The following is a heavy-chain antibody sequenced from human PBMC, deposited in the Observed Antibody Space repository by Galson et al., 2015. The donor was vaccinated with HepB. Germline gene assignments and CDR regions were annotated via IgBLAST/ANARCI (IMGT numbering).Heavy chain of an antibody. CDR1: GFTFSSCA. V-gene: IGHV3-23*01. D-gene: IGHD6-13*01. CDR3: AKSRTSSWSHDALDV. J-gene: IGHJ3*01. CDR2: FRCAGGDT. Sequence: SLRLSCAASGFTFSSCAMHWVRQAPGKGLEWVSVFRCAGGDTGYADAVKGRFTISRDNSKNTLYLQMDSLRAEDTAVYYRAKSRTSSWSHDALDVWGQGTMVTV.